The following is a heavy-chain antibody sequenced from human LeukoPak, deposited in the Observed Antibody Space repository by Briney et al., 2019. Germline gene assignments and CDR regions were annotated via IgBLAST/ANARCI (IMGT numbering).Heavy chain of an antibody. D-gene: IGHD1-26*01. Sequence: PSETLSLTCTVSGGSVSGGSYYWSWIQQPPGKGLEWIGYFYYTGSTNYNPSLKSRVTISVDTSKNQFSLRLSSVTAADTAVYYCVRYLLGVGGKGDWGQGSLVTVSS. J-gene: IGHJ4*02. CDR2: FYYTGST. CDR1: GGSVSGGSYY. CDR3: VRYLLGVGGKGD. V-gene: IGHV4-61*01.